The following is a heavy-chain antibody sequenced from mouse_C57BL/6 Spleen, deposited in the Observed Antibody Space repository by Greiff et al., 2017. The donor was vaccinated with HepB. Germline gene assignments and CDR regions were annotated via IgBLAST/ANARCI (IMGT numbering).Heavy chain of an antibody. J-gene: IGHJ4*01. D-gene: IGHD2-3*01. Sequence: VQLQQSGPELVKPGASVKISCKASGYTFTDYYMNWVKQSHGKSLEWIGDINPNNGGTSYNQKFKGKATLTVDKSSSTAYMELRSLTSEDSAVYYCASGGWLLQGAMDYWGQGTSVTVSS. V-gene: IGHV1-26*01. CDR3: ASGGWLLQGAMDY. CDR1: GYTFTDYY. CDR2: INPNNGGT.